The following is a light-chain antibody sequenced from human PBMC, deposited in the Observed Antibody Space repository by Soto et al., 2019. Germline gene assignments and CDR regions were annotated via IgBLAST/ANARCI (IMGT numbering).Light chain of an antibody. V-gene: IGKV3-20*01. J-gene: IGKJ1*01. CDR3: QQYGSSPGT. CDR2: GAS. Sequence: EIVMTQSPATLAVSPVKRATLSCRASQSVRSNVPWYPQKPGQAPRLLLYGASSRATGIPDRFSGSGSGTDFTLTISRLAPEDFAVYYCQQYGSSPGTFGQGTKVDIK. CDR1: QSVRSN.